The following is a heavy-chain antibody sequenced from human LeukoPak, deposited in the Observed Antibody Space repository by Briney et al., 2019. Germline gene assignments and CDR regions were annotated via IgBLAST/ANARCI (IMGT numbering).Heavy chain of an antibody. CDR2: IYASGNT. V-gene: IGHV4-61*02. Sequence: SETLSLTCTVSGASMSSGTYHWTWIRQPAGKGLQWIGRIYASGNTNYNPSLKSRVTISVDTSKNQFSLKLSSVTAADTAVFYCARVREMATGSYYFDYWGQGTLVTVSS. J-gene: IGHJ4*02. D-gene: IGHD5-24*01. CDR3: ARVREMATGSYYFDY. CDR1: GASMSSGTYH.